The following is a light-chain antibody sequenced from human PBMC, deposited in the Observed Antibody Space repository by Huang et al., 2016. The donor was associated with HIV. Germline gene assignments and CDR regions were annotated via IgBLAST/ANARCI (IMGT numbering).Light chain of an antibody. J-gene: IGKJ2*01. CDR3: QQRSNWPHT. CDR2: DAS. V-gene: IGKV3-11*01. Sequence: EIVLTQSPATLSLSPGERATLSCRASQSVNNFISWHLIYDASNRAAGIPARFSGSGSGTDFTLTISSLEPEDSAVYYCQQRSNWPHTFGQGTKLEIK. CDR1: QSVNNF.